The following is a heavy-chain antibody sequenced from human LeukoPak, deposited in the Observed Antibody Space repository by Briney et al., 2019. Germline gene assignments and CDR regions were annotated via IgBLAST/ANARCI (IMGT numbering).Heavy chain of an antibody. CDR3: ARDSDVPFDY. D-gene: IGHD3-16*01. J-gene: IGHJ4*02. V-gene: IGHV3-23*01. CDR2: TSSSDAGT. Sequence: GGSLRLSCAASGFTFSRYGMSWVRQAPGKGLEWVSATSSSDAGTYYADSVRGRFTISRDNSKNTLYLQMNSLRAEDTAVYYCARDSDVPFDYWGQGTLVTVSS. CDR1: GFTFSRYG.